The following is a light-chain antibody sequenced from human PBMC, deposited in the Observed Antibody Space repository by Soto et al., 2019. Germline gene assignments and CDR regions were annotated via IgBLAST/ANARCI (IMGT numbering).Light chain of an antibody. Sequence: QSALTQPASVSGSPGQSITISCTGTSSDVGGYNYVSWYQQHPGKAPKLMIYDVNNRPSGVSNRFSGSKSGNTASLTISGLQAEDEADDYCSSYTSSSSLVVFGGGTKVTVL. CDR2: DVN. CDR3: SSYTSSSSLVV. V-gene: IGLV2-14*01. J-gene: IGLJ2*01. CDR1: SSDVGGYNY.